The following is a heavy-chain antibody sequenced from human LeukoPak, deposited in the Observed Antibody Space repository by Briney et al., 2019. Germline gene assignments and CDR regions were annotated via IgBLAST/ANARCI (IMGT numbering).Heavy chain of an antibody. CDR3: AKAEEYYYDSSGYYPFDY. CDR1: GFTFSSYT. V-gene: IGHV3-23*01. D-gene: IGHD3-22*01. CDR2: ISGSGGST. J-gene: IGHJ4*02. Sequence: GSLRLSCAASGFTFSSYTMNWVRQAPGKGLEWVSAISGSGGSTYYADSVKGRFTISRDNSKNTLYLQMNSLRAEDTAVYYCAKAEEYYYDSSGYYPFDYWGQGTLVTVSS.